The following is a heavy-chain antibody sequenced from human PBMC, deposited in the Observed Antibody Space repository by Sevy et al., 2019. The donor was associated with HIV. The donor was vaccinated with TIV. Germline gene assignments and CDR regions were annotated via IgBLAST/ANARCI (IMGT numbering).Heavy chain of an antibody. Sequence: GGSLRLSCAASGLTFSSYAMSWVRQAPGKGLEWVSAISGSGGSTYYADSVKGRFTISRDNSKNTLYLQMNSLRAEDTAVYYCAKDQDYYDSSGYYYAIDYWGQGTLVTVSS. CDR3: AKDQDYYDSSGYYYAIDY. J-gene: IGHJ4*02. V-gene: IGHV3-23*01. CDR1: GLTFSSYA. CDR2: ISGSGGST. D-gene: IGHD3-22*01.